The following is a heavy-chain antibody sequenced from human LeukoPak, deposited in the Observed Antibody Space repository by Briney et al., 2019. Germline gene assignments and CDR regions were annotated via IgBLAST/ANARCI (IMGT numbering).Heavy chain of an antibody. Sequence: GGSLRLSCAASGFTFSNYGMSWVRQAPGKGLEWISAISGSGGTTYYADSVKGQFTISRDNSNNTLYLQLNSLRAEDTAVYYCAKDTVAGTGYYFDYWGQGTLVTVSS. V-gene: IGHV3-23*01. J-gene: IGHJ4*02. CDR3: AKDTVAGTGYYFDY. D-gene: IGHD6-19*01. CDR2: ISGSGGTT. CDR1: GFTFSNYG.